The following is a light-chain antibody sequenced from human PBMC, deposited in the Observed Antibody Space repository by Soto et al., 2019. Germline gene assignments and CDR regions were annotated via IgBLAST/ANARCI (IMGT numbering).Light chain of an antibody. CDR2: DVS. Sequence: QSALTQPASVSGSPGQSITISCTGTSSDVGGYNYVSWYQQHPGKANKLMIYDVSNRLSGVSNRFSGSKSGNTASLTISGLQAEDEADYYCSSYTSSSTPYYVFGTGTKVTVL. CDR1: SSDVGGYNY. V-gene: IGLV2-14*01. J-gene: IGLJ1*01. CDR3: SSYTSSSTPYYV.